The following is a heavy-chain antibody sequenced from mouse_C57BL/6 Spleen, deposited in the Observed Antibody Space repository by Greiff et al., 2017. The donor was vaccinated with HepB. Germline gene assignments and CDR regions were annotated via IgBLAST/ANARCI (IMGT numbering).Heavy chain of an antibody. Sequence: EVKLMESGGGLVKPGGSLKLSCAASGFTFSSYTMSWVRQTPEKRLEWVATISGGGGNTYYPDSVKGRFTISRDNAKTTLYLQMSSLRSEDTALYYCARHQIITTVVAPGFAYWGQGTLVTVSA. CDR3: ARHQIITTVVAPGFAY. CDR2: ISGGGGNT. V-gene: IGHV5-9*01. D-gene: IGHD1-1*01. CDR1: GFTFSSYT. J-gene: IGHJ3*01.